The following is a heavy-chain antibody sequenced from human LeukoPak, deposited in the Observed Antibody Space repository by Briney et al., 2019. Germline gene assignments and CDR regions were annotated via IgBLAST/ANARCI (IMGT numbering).Heavy chain of an antibody. Sequence: GGSLRLSCAASGFTFNHYLMSWVRQAPGKGLEGVSVLFTGGGRTLYADSVKGRFTIFGDTSRTTIYLQMNGLRAEDTAVYYCAKECDYSPGHKFDLWGQGTLVTVSS. CDR1: GFTFNHYL. CDR3: AKECDYSPGHKFDL. V-gene: IGHV3-23*01. CDR2: LFTGGGRT. J-gene: IGHJ4*02. D-gene: IGHD3-10*01.